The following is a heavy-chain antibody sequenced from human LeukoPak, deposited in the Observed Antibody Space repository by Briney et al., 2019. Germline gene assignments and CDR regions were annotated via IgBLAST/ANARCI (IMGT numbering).Heavy chain of an antibody. J-gene: IGHJ4*02. CDR3: AREGRGGDYDY. CDR1: GGSISSGGYS. Sequence: SQTLSLTCAVSGGSISSGGYSWSWVRQPPGKGLEWIGYIYHSGSTYYNPSLKSRVTISVDRSKNQFSLKLSSVTAADTAVYYCAREGRGGDYDYWGQGTLVTVSS. CDR2: IYHSGST. D-gene: IGHD4-17*01. V-gene: IGHV4-30-2*01.